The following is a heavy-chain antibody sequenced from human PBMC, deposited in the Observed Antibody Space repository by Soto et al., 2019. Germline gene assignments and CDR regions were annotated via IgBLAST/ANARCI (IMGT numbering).Heavy chain of an antibody. V-gene: IGHV3-30*03. CDR3: ARDYARGWCQF. D-gene: IGHD2-8*02. Sequence: GGSLRLSCTASGFDFSNPGIQWVRQTPGKGLEWVALISFDGDKYYVDSVKGRFTISRDNPTNTVYLQMNRLRPEDTGVYYCARDYARGWCQFWGQGTLVTVSS. J-gene: IGHJ4*02. CDR2: ISFDGDK. CDR1: GFDFSNPG.